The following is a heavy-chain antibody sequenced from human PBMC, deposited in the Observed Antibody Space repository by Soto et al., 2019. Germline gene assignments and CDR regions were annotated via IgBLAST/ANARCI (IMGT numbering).Heavy chain of an antibody. CDR1: GFSLANYP. V-gene: IGHV3-48*02. CDR2: SSPRGDTI. J-gene: IGHJ4*02. Sequence: VGSLRLSGVASGFSLANYPMNWVRQTPGKGLEWISYSSPRGDTIYYADPVEGRFTISRDNARNSLSLHMSSLRDEDSALYYCAKGPHTNVGWPYYFESWGQGVPVTVSS. D-gene: IGHD6-19*01. CDR3: AKGPHTNVGWPYYFES.